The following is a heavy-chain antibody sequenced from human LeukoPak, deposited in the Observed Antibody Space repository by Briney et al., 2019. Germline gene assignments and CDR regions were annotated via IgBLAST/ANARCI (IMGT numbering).Heavy chain of an antibody. CDR2: IIPIFGTA. CDR3: ARDTRHRYCSSSSCFRGWLDP. J-gene: IGHJ5*02. Sequence: SVKVSCKASGYTFTSYDINWVRQAPGQGLEWMGGIIPIFGTANYAQKFQGRVTITADESTSTAYMELSSLRSEDTAVYYCARDTRHRYCSSSSCFRGWLDPWGQGTPVTVSS. CDR1: GYTFTSYD. V-gene: IGHV1-69*13. D-gene: IGHD2-2*01.